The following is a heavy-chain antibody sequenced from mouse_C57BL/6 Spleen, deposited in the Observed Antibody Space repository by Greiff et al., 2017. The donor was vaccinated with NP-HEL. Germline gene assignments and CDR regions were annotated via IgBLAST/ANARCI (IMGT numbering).Heavy chain of an antibody. J-gene: IGHJ1*03. CDR3: ARDRRYFDV. Sequence: QVQLQQPGAELVRPGSSVKLSCKASGYTFTSYWMDWVKQRPGQGLEWIGNIYPSDSETHYNQKFKDKATLTVDKSSSTAYMQLSSLTSEDSVVYYCARDRRYFDVWGTGTTVTVSS. CDR2: IYPSDSET. CDR1: GYTFTSYW. V-gene: IGHV1-61*01.